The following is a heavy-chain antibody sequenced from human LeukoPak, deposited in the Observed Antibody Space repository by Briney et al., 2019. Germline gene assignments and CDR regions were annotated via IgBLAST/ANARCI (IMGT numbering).Heavy chain of an antibody. V-gene: IGHV3-66*01. Sequence: GGSLRLSCAASGFTVGNKYMTWVRQAPGEGLEWVSVIYSDGSTYYADSVKGRFTISRDNSKNTLYLQMNSLRAEDTAVYYCARSSDAIIYFQHWGQGTLVTVSS. CDR3: ARSSDAIIYFQH. CDR2: IYSDGST. CDR1: GFTVGNKY. D-gene: IGHD3-9*01. J-gene: IGHJ1*01.